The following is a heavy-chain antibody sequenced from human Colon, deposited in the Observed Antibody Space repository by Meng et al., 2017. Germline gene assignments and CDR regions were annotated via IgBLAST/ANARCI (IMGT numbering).Heavy chain of an antibody. Sequence: GESLKISCAASGFTFSDYYMSWIRQAPGKGLEWVSYISSSGSTIYYADSVKGRFTLSRDNAKNSLYLQMNSLRAEDTAVYYCARDFDYYYGSGSQGYWGQGTRVTGSS. CDR3: ARDFDYYYGSGSQGY. V-gene: IGHV3-11*01. D-gene: IGHD3-10*01. CDR1: GFTFSDYY. CDR2: ISSSGSTI. J-gene: IGHJ4*02.